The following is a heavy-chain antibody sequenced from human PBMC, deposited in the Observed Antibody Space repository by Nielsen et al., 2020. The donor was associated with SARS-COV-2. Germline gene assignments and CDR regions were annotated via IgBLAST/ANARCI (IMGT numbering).Heavy chain of an antibody. D-gene: IGHD6-6*01. J-gene: IGHJ6*02. CDR1: GFTFSNYA. V-gene: IGHV3-20*01. CDR2: INWNGGST. Sequence: GGSLRLSCAASGFTFSNYAMHWVRQAPGKGLEWVSGINWNGGSTGYADSVKGRFTISRDNAKNSLYLQMNSLRAEDTALYHCATLGYSSSSSDYYGMDVWGQGTTVTVSS. CDR3: ATLGYSSSSSDYYGMDV.